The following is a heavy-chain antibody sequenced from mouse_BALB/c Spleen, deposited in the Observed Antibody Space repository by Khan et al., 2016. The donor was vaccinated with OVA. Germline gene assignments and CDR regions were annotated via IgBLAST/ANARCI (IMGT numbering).Heavy chain of an antibody. V-gene: IGHV3-2*02. CDR1: GYSITSGYG. D-gene: IGHD1-2*01. Sequence: VQLKESGPGLVKPSQSLSLTCTVTGYSITSGYGWNWIRQLPGNKMEWMGYISYSGRTNYNPSLKRRISITRDTSKNQFFLQLNSVTTEDTATYYCARTARIKYWGQGTTLTVSS. CDR2: ISYSGRT. CDR3: ARTARIKY. J-gene: IGHJ2*01.